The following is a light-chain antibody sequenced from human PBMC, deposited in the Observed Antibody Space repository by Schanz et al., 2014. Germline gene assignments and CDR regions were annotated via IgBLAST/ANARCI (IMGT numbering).Light chain of an antibody. Sequence: QSALTQPASVSGSPGQSITISCTGTSSDVEIYNFLSWYQQHPDKAPQLIIYEDNKRPSGVSNRFSGSRSGNTASLTISGLQAGDEADYYCSSNTRSTTQVFGGGTKLTVL. J-gene: IGLJ2*01. CDR3: SSNTRSTTQV. CDR2: EDN. V-gene: IGLV2-14*02. CDR1: SSDVEIYNF.